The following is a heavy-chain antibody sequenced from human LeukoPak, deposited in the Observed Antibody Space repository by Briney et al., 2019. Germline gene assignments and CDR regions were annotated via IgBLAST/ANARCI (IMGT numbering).Heavy chain of an antibody. CDR3: AREGLAARRGAFDI. Sequence: PSETLSLTCTVSGGSISSYYWSWIRQPPGKGLEWIGYIYYSGSTNYNPSLKSRVTISVDTSKNQFSLNLKSVTAADTAIYYCAREGLAARRGAFDIWGQGTVVSVSS. D-gene: IGHD6-6*01. CDR1: GGSISSYY. V-gene: IGHV4-59*01. CDR2: IYYSGST. J-gene: IGHJ3*02.